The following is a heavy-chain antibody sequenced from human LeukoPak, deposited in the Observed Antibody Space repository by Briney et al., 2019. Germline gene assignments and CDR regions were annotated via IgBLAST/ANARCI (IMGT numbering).Heavy chain of an antibody. J-gene: IGHJ4*02. V-gene: IGHV3-53*01. CDR1: GFIVSGDF. CDR3: ARERGRGRDSPWFDY. Sequence: PGGSLRLSCAASGFIVSGDFMSWVRQAPGKGLEWVSVIYSDGSTYYADSVEGRFTISRDNSKNTLDLQMTGLRAEDTAVYYYARERGRGRDSPWFDYWGQGTLVTVSS. CDR2: IYSDGST. D-gene: IGHD1-26*01.